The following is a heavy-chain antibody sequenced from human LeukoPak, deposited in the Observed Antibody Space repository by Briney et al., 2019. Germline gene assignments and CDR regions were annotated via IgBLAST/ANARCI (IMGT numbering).Heavy chain of an antibody. CDR3: ARDLIAAAGWFDP. CDR2: INPNSGGT. J-gene: IGHJ5*02. D-gene: IGHD6-13*01. CDR1: AYTFTGYY. Sequence: ASVKVSCKASAYTFTGYYMHWVRQAPGQGLEWMGWINPNSGGTKYAQKFQGRVTITRDTSISTAYMELSSLRSEDTAVYYCARDLIAAAGWFDPWGQGTLVTVSS. V-gene: IGHV1-2*02.